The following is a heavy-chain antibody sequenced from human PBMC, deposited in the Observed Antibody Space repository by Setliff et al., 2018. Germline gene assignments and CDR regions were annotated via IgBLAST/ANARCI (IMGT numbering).Heavy chain of an antibody. CDR1: GGSFSGHH. Sequence: SETLSLTCAVYGGSFSGHHWCWIRQPPWKGLEWIGEIDHSGSANYNPSLKSRVTISLDTSKNQFSLKLSSVTAADTAVYYCARGDYYDSSAYSPDTFDIWGQGTMVTVSS. V-gene: IGHV4-34*01. J-gene: IGHJ3*02. CDR2: IDHSGSA. D-gene: IGHD3-22*01. CDR3: ARGDYYDSSAYSPDTFDI.